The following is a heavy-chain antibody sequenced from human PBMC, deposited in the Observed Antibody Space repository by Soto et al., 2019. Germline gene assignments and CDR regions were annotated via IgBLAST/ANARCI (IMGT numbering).Heavy chain of an antibody. V-gene: IGHV4-59*01. CDR2: IYYSGST. J-gene: IGHJ5*02. Sequence: SETLSLTCTVSGGSISSYYWSWIRQPPGKGLEWIGYIYYSGSTNYNPSLKSRVTISVDTSKNQFSLKLSSVTAADTAVYYCARDRMYYDIFPTDNWFDPWGQGTLVTVSS. CDR3: ARDRMYYDIFPTDNWFDP. CDR1: GGSISSYY. D-gene: IGHD3-9*01.